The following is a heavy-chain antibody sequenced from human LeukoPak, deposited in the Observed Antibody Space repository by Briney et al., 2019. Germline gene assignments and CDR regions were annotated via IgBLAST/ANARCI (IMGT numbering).Heavy chain of an antibody. CDR3: ATVASSSWHDWFDP. J-gene: IGHJ5*02. V-gene: IGHV4-38-2*02. CDR2: IYHSGST. D-gene: IGHD6-13*01. CDR1: VYSISSGYY. Sequence: SETLSLTCTVSVYSISSGYYWGWIRQPPGKGLEWIGSIYHSGSTYYNPSLKSRVTISVDTSKNQFSLKLSSVTAADTAVYYCATVASSSWHDWFDPWGQGTLVTVSS.